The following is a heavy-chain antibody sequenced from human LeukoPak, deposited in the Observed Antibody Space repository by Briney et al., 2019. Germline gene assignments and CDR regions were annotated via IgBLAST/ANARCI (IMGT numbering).Heavy chain of an antibody. D-gene: IGHD3-22*01. Sequence: GGSLRLSCAASGFTVSSNHMSWVRQAPGKGLEWVSVIYSGGSTYYADSVKGRFTISRDNSKNTLYLQMNSLRAEDTAVYYCARGYDSSGYYFMEGYYFDYWGQGTLVTVSS. V-gene: IGHV3-53*01. CDR3: ARGYDSSGYYFMEGYYFDY. CDR1: GFTVSSNH. J-gene: IGHJ4*02. CDR2: IYSGGST.